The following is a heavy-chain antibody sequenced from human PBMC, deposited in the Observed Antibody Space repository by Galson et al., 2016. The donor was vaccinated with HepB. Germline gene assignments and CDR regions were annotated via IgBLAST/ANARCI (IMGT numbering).Heavy chain of an antibody. CDR3: ARRRSTSYYFDF. D-gene: IGHD6-6*01. Sequence: PALVKPTQTLTLTCTFSGFSLNTPAVGVGWIRQRPGKALEWLALVYWDDERRYSPSLKSRLIIYKDTSENQVVLTMTNVDPVDTATYYCARRRSTSYYFDFWGQGILVTVSS. J-gene: IGHJ4*02. CDR2: VYWDDER. CDR1: GFSLNTPAVG. V-gene: IGHV2-5*02.